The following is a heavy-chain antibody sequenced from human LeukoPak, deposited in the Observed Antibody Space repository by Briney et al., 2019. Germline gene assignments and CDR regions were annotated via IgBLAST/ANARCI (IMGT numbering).Heavy chain of an antibody. CDR2: IWYDGSNK. D-gene: IGHD3-22*01. CDR1: GFTFSSYG. CDR3: AIDRLDYYDSSGHYPLEY. V-gene: IGHV3-33*01. J-gene: IGHJ4*02. Sequence: PGGSLRLSCAASGFTFSSYGMHWVRQAPGKGLEWVAVIWYDGSNKYYADSVKGRFTISRDNSKNTLYLEMNSLRAEDTAVYYCAIDRLDYYDSSGHYPLEYWGQGTLVTVSS.